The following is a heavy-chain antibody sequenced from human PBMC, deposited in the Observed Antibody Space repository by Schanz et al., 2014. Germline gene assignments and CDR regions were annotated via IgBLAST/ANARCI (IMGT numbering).Heavy chain of an antibody. D-gene: IGHD3-10*01. CDR2: MNPDSGNT. CDR1: GYTFTSDS. V-gene: IGHV1-8*03. Sequence: QVQLVQSGAEVKKPGASVKVSCKASGYTFTSDSMHWVRQAPGQGLEWMGWMNPDSGNTGYAQKFRGRVTITRNTSMSTAYIELHILTSEDTAVYFCTSEAHNHDGLRSYSNVWGQGTLVTVTS. CDR3: TSEAHNHDGLRSYSNV. J-gene: IGHJ4*02.